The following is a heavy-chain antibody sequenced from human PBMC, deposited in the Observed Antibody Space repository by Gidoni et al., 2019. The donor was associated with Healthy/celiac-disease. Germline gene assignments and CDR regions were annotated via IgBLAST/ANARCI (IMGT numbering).Heavy chain of an antibody. CDR1: GYTFTGYY. J-gene: IGHJ4*02. V-gene: IGHV1-2*02. CDR2: INPNSGGT. CDR3: ARDYRSLNYDFWSGYYTGGWNY. D-gene: IGHD3-3*01. Sequence: QVQLVQSGAEVKTPGASVKVSCKASGYTFTGYYMHWVRQAPGQGLEWMGWINPNSGGTNYAQKFQGRVTMTRDTSISTAYMELSRLRSDDTAVYYCARDYRSLNYDFWSGYYTGGWNYWGQGTLVTVSS.